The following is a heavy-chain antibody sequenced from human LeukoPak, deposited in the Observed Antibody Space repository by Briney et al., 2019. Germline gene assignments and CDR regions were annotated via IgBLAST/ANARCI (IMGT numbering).Heavy chain of an antibody. J-gene: IGHJ4*02. CDR1: GGTPSSYA. D-gene: IGHD3-10*01. Sequence: SVKLSCKPSGGTPSSYAISWVRQAPGQGLEWMGGIIPIFGTANYAQKFQGRVTMTTDTSTSTAYMELRSLRSDDTGVYYCARVGYYGSGSLFLCDYWGQGPVVTVST. CDR2: IIPIFGTA. CDR3: ARVGYYGSGSLFLCDY. V-gene: IGHV1-69*05.